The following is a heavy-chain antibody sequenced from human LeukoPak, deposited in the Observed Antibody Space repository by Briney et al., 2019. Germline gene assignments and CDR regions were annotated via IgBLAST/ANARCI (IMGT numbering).Heavy chain of an antibody. CDR1: GGSISSYY. CDR3: ARQRTFVVVPAAIRPNYYYYMDV. D-gene: IGHD2-2*02. CDR2: IYTSGST. Sequence: SETLSLTCTVSGGSISSYYWSWIRQPPGKGLEWIGYIYTSGSTNYNPSLKSRVTISVDTSKNQFSLKRSSVTAADTAVYYCARQRTFVVVPAAIRPNYYYYMDVWGKGTTVTVSS. V-gene: IGHV4-4*09. J-gene: IGHJ6*03.